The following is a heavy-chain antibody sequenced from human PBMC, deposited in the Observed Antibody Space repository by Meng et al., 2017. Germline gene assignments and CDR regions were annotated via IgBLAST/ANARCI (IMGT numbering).Heavy chain of an antibody. Sequence: ASVKVSCKASGYTFTSYDINWVRQATGQGLEWMGWMNPNSGNTGYAQKFQGRVTITRNTSISTAYMELSSLRAEDTAVYYCARDQRPGTAVAGTGVFRYYGMDVWGQGTTVTVSS. J-gene: IGHJ6*02. CDR2: MNPNSGNT. CDR1: GYTFTSYD. CDR3: ARDQRPGTAVAGTGVFRYYGMDV. D-gene: IGHD6-19*01. V-gene: IGHV1-8*01.